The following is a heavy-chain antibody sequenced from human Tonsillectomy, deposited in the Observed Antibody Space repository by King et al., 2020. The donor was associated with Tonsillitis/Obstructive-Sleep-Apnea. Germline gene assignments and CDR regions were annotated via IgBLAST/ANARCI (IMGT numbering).Heavy chain of an antibody. D-gene: IGHD2-15*01. CDR1: GGSFSGYY. CDR3: ARGRGSNIVVVVTAPDYYYYMDV. Sequence: VQLQQWGAGLLKPSETLSLTCAVYGGSFSGYYWSWIRQPPGKGLEWIGEINHSGSTNYNPSLKSRVTISVDTSKNQFSLKLSSVTAADTAVYYWARGRGSNIVVVVTAPDYYYYMDVWGKGTTVTVSS. J-gene: IGHJ6*03. V-gene: IGHV4-34*01. CDR2: INHSGST.